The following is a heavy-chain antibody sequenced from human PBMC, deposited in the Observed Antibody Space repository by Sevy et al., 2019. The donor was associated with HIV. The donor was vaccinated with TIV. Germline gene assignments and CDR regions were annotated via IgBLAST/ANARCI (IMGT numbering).Heavy chain of an antibody. V-gene: IGHV3-30*03. D-gene: IGHD5-12*01. CDR2: ISHDGRNE. Sequence: GGSLRLSCAASGFTFSSFGIHWVRLAPGKGLEWVALISHDGRNEFYADSVKGRFTISRDNSKNTVYLQMNSLRAEDTAAYYCDIHGYDDDAPWGQGTLVTVSS. J-gene: IGHJ5*02. CDR3: DIHGYDDDAP. CDR1: GFTFSSFG.